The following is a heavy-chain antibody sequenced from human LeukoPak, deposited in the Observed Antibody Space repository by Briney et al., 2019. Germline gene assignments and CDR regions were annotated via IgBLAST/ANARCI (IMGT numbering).Heavy chain of an antibody. CDR3: ARGNYDILTGYSENFDY. Sequence: GGSLRLSCAASGFTFSSYDMHWVRQATGKGLEWVSAIGTAGDTYYPGSVKGRFTISRENAKNSSYLQMNSLRAGDTAVYYCARGNYDILTGYSENFDYWGQGTLVTVSS. V-gene: IGHV3-13*01. J-gene: IGHJ4*02. CDR2: IGTAGDT. D-gene: IGHD3-9*01. CDR1: GFTFSSYD.